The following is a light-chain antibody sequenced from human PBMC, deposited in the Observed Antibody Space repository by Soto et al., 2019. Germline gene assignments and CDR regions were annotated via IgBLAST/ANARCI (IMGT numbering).Light chain of an antibody. J-gene: IGKJ4*01. CDR3: QQRSNWPT. CDR2: DAS. V-gene: IGKV3-11*01. Sequence: IVLTQSPATLSLSPGERATLSCRASQSVGRYLAWYQQKPGQAPRLVFYDASNRATGIPARFSGSGSGTDFTLTISSLEPEDFAVYYCQQRSNWPTFGGGTKVEIK. CDR1: QSVGRY.